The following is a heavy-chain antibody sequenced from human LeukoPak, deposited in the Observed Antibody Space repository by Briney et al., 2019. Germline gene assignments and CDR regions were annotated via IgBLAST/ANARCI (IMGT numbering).Heavy chain of an antibody. J-gene: IGHJ5*02. CDR1: GYTFTSYG. Sequence: GASVKVSCKASGYTFTSYGISWVRQAPGQGLEWMGWISAYNGNTNYAQKLQGRVTMTTDTSTSTAYMELRSLRSDDTAVYYCARAEYYDFWSGYYTGSYRFDPWGQGTLVTVSS. CDR3: ARAEYYDFWSGYYTGSYRFDP. CDR2: ISAYNGNT. V-gene: IGHV1-18*01. D-gene: IGHD3-3*01.